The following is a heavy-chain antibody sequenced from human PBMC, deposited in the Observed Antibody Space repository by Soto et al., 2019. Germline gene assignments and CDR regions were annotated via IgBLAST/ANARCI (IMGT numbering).Heavy chain of an antibody. Sequence: KTSETLSLTCAAYGGSFSGYYWSWIRQPPGKGLEWIGEINHSGSTNYNPSLKSRVTISVDTSKNQFSLKLSSVTAADTAVYYCARGGFLEWLLIDYYYYGMDVWGQGTTVTVSS. D-gene: IGHD3-3*01. J-gene: IGHJ6*02. CDR2: INHSGST. V-gene: IGHV4-34*01. CDR3: ARGGFLEWLLIDYYYYGMDV. CDR1: GGSFSGYY.